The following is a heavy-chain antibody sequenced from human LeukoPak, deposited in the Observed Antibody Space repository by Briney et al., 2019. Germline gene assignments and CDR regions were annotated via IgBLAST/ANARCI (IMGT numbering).Heavy chain of an antibody. CDR1: GYTFTGYY. J-gene: IGHJ5*02. Sequence: GASVKVSCKASGYTFTGYYMHWVRQAPGRGLEWMGWINPNSGGTNYAQKFQGRVTMTRDTSISTAYMELSRLRSDDTAVYYCARGGELLWFGEFPWGQGTLVTVSS. CDR3: ARGGELLWFGEFP. CDR2: INPNSGGT. V-gene: IGHV1-2*02. D-gene: IGHD3-10*01.